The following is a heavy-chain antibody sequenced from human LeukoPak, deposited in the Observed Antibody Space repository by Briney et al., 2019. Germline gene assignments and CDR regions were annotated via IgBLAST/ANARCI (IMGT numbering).Heavy chain of an antibody. CDR1: GFTFSSYA. V-gene: IGHV3-23*01. CDR3: AKHSGSYSTTGYGMDV. J-gene: IGHJ6*02. D-gene: IGHD1-26*01. Sequence: GGSLRLSCAASGFTFSSYAMNWVRQAPGKGLEWVSGISGSGGSTYYADSVKGRFTVSRDNSKNTLYLQMNSLRAEDTAVYYCAKHSGSYSTTGYGMDVWGQGTTVTVSS. CDR2: ISGSGGST.